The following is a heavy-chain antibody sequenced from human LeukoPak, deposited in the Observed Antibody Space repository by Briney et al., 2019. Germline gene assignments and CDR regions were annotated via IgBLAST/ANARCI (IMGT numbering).Heavy chain of an antibody. CDR1: GGSISSYY. CDR3: ASGTAAGPDAFDI. D-gene: IGHD6-13*01. J-gene: IGHJ3*02. V-gene: IGHV4-59*12. CDR2: IYYSGST. Sequence: SETLSLTCTVSGGSISSYYWSWIRQPPGKGLEWIGYIYYSGSTNYNPSLKSRVTISVDTSKNQFPLKLSSVTAADTAVYYCASGTAAGPDAFDIWAKGQWSPSLQ.